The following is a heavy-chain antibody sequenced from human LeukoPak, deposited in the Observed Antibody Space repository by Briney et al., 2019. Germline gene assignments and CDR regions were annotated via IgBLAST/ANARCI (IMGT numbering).Heavy chain of an antibody. CDR1: GYTFNDYY. V-gene: IGHV1-2*06. J-gene: IGHJ4*02. CDR3: ARDEGYYGSGVDGN. D-gene: IGHD3-10*01. Sequence: ASVKVSCKASGYTFNDYYLHRVRQAPGQGLEWVGRINPNSGGTNYAQKFQGRVTMTRDTSISTVYMELSRLRSDDTAIYYCARDEGYYGSGVDGNWGQGTLVTVSS. CDR2: INPNSGGT.